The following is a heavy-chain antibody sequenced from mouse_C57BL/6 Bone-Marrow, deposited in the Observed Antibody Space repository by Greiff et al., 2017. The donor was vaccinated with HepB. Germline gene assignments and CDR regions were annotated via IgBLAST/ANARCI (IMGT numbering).Heavy chain of an antibody. CDR1: GFTFSSYG. CDR2: ISSGGSYT. J-gene: IGHJ3*01. D-gene: IGHD3-3*01. CDR3: ARHKGLEGAWFAY. V-gene: IGHV5-6*01. Sequence: EVQGVESGGDLVKPGGSLKLSCAASGFTFSSYGMSWVRQTPDKRLEWVATISSGGSYTYYPDSVKGRFTISRDNAKNTLYLQMSSLKSEDTAMYYCARHKGLEGAWFAYWGQGTLVTVSA.